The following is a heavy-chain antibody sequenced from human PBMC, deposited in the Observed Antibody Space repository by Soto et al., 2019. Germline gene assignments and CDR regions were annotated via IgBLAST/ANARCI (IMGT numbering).Heavy chain of an antibody. D-gene: IGHD2-15*01. CDR1: GGSFSGYY. CDR2: INHSGST. CDR3: ARGSSSGSYCSGGSCLYGMDV. J-gene: IGHJ6*02. V-gene: IGHV4-34*01. Sequence: PSETLSLTCAVYGGSFSGYYWSWIRQPPGKGLEWIGEINHSGSTNYNPSLKSRVTISVDTSKNQFSLKLSSVTAADTAVYYCARGSSSGSYCSGGSCLYGMDVWGQGTTVTVS.